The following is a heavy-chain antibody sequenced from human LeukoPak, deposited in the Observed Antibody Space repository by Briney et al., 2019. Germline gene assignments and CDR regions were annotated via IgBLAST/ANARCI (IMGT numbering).Heavy chain of an antibody. D-gene: IGHD1-26*01. J-gene: IGHJ4*02. CDR3: ARQKSGSYGLFDY. CDR2: IYYSGST. V-gene: IGHV4-39*01. CDR1: GGSISSSSYY. Sequence: SETLSLTCTVSGGSISSSSYYWGWIRQPRGKGLEWLGSIYYSGSTYYNLSLKSRVTISVDTSKNQFSLKLSSVTAADTSVYYCARQKSGSYGLFDYWGQGTLVTVSS.